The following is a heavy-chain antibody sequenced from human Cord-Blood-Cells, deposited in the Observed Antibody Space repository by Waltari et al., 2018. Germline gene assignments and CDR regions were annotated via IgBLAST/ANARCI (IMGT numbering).Heavy chain of an antibody. CDR3: SRRCSSTSCYFRVDY. CDR2: IYYSGST. CDR1: GGSISSSSYY. J-gene: IGHJ4*02. V-gene: IGHV4-39*01. Sequence: QLQLQESGPGLVKTSETLSLTCTVSGGSISSSSYYWGWIRQPPGKGLEWIGSIYYSGSTYDNPSLKRLVTISVNTSKNQFSLKLRSVTAADTAVYYCSRRCSSTSCYFRVDYWGQGTLVTVSS. D-gene: IGHD2-2*01.